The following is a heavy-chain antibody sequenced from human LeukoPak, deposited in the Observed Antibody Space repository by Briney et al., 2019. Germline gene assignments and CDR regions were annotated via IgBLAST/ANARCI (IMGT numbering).Heavy chain of an antibody. CDR2: IKQDGSEK. J-gene: IGHJ4*02. V-gene: IGHV3-7*03. CDR1: GFTFSSYW. D-gene: IGHD1-26*01. Sequence: PTGGSLRLSCAASGFTFSSYWMSWVRQAPGKGLEWVANIKQDGSEKYYVDSVKGRFTISRDNAKNSLYLQMNSLRAEDTAVYYCARERGRGRDSPWSDYWGQGTLVTVSS. CDR3: ARERGRGRDSPWSDY.